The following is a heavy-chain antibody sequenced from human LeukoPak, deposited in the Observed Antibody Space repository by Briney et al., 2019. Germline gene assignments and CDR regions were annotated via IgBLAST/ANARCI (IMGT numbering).Heavy chain of an antibody. J-gene: IGHJ4*02. CDR1: RFTVSDNY. V-gene: IGHV3-66*01. Sequence: GGSLRLSCAASRFTVSDNYMTWVRQAPGKGLQWVSVIYSSGSTYYADSVKDRFSISRDNSKNTLYLQMNSLRAEDTAVYYCARVRPYGSGRTKPYYFDYWGQGTLVTVSS. CDR2: IYSSGST. CDR3: ARVRPYGSGRTKPYYFDY. D-gene: IGHD3-10*01.